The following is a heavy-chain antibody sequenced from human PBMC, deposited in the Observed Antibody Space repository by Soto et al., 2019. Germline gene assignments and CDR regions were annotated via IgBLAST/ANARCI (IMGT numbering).Heavy chain of an antibody. CDR1: GGSISPNY. CDR2: IYYSGNT. CDR3: ARESAGSGKNNWFDP. V-gene: IGHV4-59*01. J-gene: IGHJ5*02. D-gene: IGHD3-10*01. Sequence: QVQLRESGPGLVKPSETLSLTCTVSGGSISPNYWSWIRQPPGKGLEWMGYIYYSGNTYYNPSLKSRVTMSVDTSRNELLLQLNSVTAADTAVYYCARESAGSGKNNWFDPGGQGTLVTVAS.